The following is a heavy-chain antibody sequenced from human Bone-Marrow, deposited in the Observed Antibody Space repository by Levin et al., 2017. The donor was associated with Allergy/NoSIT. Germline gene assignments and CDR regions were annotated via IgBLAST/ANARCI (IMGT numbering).Heavy chain of an antibody. CDR3: AKDMRGYCYSRPDY. CDR1: GFTFSSYA. D-gene: IGHD2-21*02. Sequence: GGSLRLSCAASGFTFSSYAMSWVRQAPGKGLEWVSAISGSGGSTYYADSVKGRFTISRDNSKNTLYLQMNSLRAEDTAVYYCAKDMRGYCYSRPDYWGQGTLVTVSS. V-gene: IGHV3-23*01. CDR2: ISGSGGST. J-gene: IGHJ4*02.